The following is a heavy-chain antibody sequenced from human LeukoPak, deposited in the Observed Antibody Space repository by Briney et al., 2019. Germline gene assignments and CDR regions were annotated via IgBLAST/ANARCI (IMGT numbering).Heavy chain of an antibody. CDR1: GGSISSYY. Sequence: SETLSLTCTASGGSISSYYWSWIRQPPGKGLEWIGYIYYSGSTTYNPSLKSRVTISVDTSKNQFSLKLSSVTAADTAVYYCARNIVVVPAAIDYWGQGTLVTVSS. CDR2: IYYSGST. CDR3: ARNIVVVPAAIDY. J-gene: IGHJ4*02. D-gene: IGHD2-2*01. V-gene: IGHV4-59*08.